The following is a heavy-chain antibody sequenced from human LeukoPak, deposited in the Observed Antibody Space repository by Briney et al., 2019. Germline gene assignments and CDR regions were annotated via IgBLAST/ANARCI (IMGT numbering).Heavy chain of an antibody. J-gene: IGHJ4*02. CDR2: IWYDGSNK. Sequence: GGSLRLSCAASGFTFSSYGMHWVRQAPGKGLEWVAVIWYDGSNKYYADSVKGRFTISRDNSKNTLYLQMNSLRAEDTAVYYCARDGSRRELPLCYFDYWGQGTLVTVSS. D-gene: IGHD1-26*01. V-gene: IGHV3-33*01. CDR1: GFTFSSYG. CDR3: ARDGSRRELPLCYFDY.